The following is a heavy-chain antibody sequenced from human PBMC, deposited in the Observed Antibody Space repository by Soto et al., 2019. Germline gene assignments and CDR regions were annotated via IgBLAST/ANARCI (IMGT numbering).Heavy chain of an antibody. J-gene: IGHJ4*02. D-gene: IGHD4-17*01. Sequence: EVPLLESGGGLVQHGGSLRLSCAASGFTFSSYAMSWVRPAPGKGLEWVSAISGSGGSTYYADSVKGRFTISRDNSKNTLYLQMNSLRAEDTAVYYCAKDATTVTYITHNDYWGQGTLVTVSS. CDR3: AKDATTVTYITHNDY. CDR1: GFTFSSYA. CDR2: ISGSGGST. V-gene: IGHV3-23*01.